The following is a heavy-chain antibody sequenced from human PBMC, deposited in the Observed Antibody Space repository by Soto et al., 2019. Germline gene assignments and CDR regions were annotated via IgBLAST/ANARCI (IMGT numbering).Heavy chain of an antibody. CDR2: IYRDDDE. CDR3: AHSYSSSPDDGFDV. V-gene: IGHV2-5*02. CDR1: GFSLTTRGVG. D-gene: IGHD6-6*01. Sequence: QITLKESGQTLVKPTQMLTLTCTFSGFSLTTRGVGVGWIRQPPGEALEWLALIYRDDDERYSPSLRSRLTITKDTSKNQVVLTMTNMEPVDTGTYYCAHSYSSSPDDGFDVWGQGTRVTVSS. J-gene: IGHJ3*01.